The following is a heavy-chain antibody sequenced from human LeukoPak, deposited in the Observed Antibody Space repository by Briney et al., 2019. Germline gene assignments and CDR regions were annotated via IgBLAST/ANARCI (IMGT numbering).Heavy chain of an antibody. CDR2: ISNNGGYT. Sequence: GGSLRLSCAASGFTFSSSAMSWVRQAPGKGLEWVSAISNNGGYTYYADSVQGRFTISRDNSKSTLCLQMNSLRAEDTAVYYCAKEEPTGDFDYWGQGTLVTVSS. J-gene: IGHJ4*02. CDR3: AKEEPTGDFDY. CDR1: GFTFSSSA. V-gene: IGHV3-23*01. D-gene: IGHD1-1*01.